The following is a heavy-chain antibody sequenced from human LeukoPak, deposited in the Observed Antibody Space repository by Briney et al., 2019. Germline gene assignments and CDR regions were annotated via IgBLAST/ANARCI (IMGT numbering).Heavy chain of an antibody. J-gene: IGHJ4*02. Sequence: GGSLRLSCAASGFIFSNYVMSWVRQAPGKGLEWISTINPSGANTYYAASVRGRLTISRDNSKDSLHLQMNGLRADDTAIYYCAKNAVVVAATYYFDYWGQGTLVTVSS. CDR1: GFIFSNYV. V-gene: IGHV3-23*01. CDR3: AKNAVVVAATYYFDY. D-gene: IGHD2-15*01. CDR2: INPSGANT.